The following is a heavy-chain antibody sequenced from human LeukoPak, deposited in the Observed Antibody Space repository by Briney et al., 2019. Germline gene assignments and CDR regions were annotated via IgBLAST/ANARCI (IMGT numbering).Heavy chain of an antibody. CDR2: IYYSGST. Sequence: SETLSLTCTVSGGSISSYYWSWIRQPPGKGLEWIGYIYYSGSTNYNPSLKSRVTISVDTSKNQFSLKLSSVTAADTAVYYCARESSYYYYMDVWGKGTTVTISS. CDR3: ARESSYYYYMDV. CDR1: GGSISSYY. V-gene: IGHV4-59*01. J-gene: IGHJ6*03.